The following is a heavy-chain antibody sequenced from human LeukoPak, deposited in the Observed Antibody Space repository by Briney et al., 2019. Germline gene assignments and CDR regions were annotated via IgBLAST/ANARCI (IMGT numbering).Heavy chain of an antibody. CDR1: GFTFSNYA. V-gene: IGHV3-23*01. CDR2: ISGSGGST. CDR3: AKGSGYDSSGYYWVY. J-gene: IGHJ4*02. Sequence: GGSLRLSCAASGFTFSNYAMSWVRQAPGKGLEWVSAISGSGGSTYYADSVKGRFTTSRDNSKNTLYLQMNSLRAEDTAVYYCAKGSGYDSSGYYWVYWGQGALVTVSS. D-gene: IGHD3-22*01.